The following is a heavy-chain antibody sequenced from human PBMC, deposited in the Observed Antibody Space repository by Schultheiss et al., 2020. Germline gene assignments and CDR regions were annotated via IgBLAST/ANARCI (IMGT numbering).Heavy chain of an antibody. D-gene: IGHD3-3*01. CDR1: GGSVSSGSYY. Sequence: SETLSLTCTVSGGSVSSGSYYWSWIRQPPGKGLEWIGEINHSGSTYYNPSLKSRVTISVDTSKNQFSLKLSSVTAADTAVYYCARGGDFWSGYYTFDYWGQGTLVTVSS. CDR3: ARGGDFWSGYYTFDY. J-gene: IGHJ4*02. CDR2: INHSGST. V-gene: IGHV4-61*01.